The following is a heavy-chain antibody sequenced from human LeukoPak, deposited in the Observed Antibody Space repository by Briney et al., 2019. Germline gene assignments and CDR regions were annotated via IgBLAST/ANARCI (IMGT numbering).Heavy chain of an antibody. V-gene: IGHV3-23*01. Sequence: PGGSLRLSCAASGFIVSSNYMSWVRQAPGRGLEWVSAISGSGDSTYYADSVKGRFTISRDNSKNTLYLQMNSLRAEDTALYYCAKENPHNDYWGQGTLVTVSS. CDR1: GFIVSSNY. J-gene: IGHJ4*02. CDR3: AKENPHNDY. CDR2: ISGSGDST.